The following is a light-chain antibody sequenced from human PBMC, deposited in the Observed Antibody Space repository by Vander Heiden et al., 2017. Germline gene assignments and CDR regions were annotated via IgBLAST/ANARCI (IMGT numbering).Light chain of an antibody. J-gene: IGKJ3*01. CDR1: QGISSY. CDR3: QQLNSYPFT. V-gene: IGKV1-9*01. Sequence: DIQLTQSPSFLSASVGDRVTITCRASQGISSYLAWYRQKPSRFSGSGSGTEFTLTISSLQPEDFATYYCQQLNSYPFTFGPGTKVDIK.